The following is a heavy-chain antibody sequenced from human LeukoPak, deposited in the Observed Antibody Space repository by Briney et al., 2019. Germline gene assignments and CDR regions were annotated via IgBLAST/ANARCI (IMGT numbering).Heavy chain of an antibody. CDR2: ISGSGGST. CDR3: ARDGYSFGHDFDY. V-gene: IGHV3-23*01. CDR1: GFTFSSYA. Sequence: GGSLRLSCAASGFTFSSYAMSWVRQAPGKGLEWVSAISGSGGSTYYADSVKGRFTISRDNAKNTLYLQMNSLRAEDTAVYYCARDGYSFGHDFDYWGQGTLVTVSS. D-gene: IGHD5-18*01. J-gene: IGHJ4*02.